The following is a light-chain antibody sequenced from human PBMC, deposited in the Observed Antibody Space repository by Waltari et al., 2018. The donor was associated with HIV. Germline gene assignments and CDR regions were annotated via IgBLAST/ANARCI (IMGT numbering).Light chain of an antibody. V-gene: IGKV1-9*01. CDR2: SAS. CDR3: QQLNSYPLT. Sequence: DIHLTQSPSFLSASVGDIVTITCRASQGVNTYLAWYQQRPGEVPKLLIYSASTLKTGVPSRFSGSGSGTEFSLTISGLQPEDLATYYCQQLNSYPLTFGGGTTLEIK. CDR1: QGVNTY. J-gene: IGKJ4*02.